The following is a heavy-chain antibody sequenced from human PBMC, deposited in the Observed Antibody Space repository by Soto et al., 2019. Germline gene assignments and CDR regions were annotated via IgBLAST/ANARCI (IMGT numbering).Heavy chain of an antibody. CDR3: ARGVSAGVDY. D-gene: IGHD1-26*01. J-gene: IGHJ4*02. CDR1: GYSFTSLD. Sequence: QVQLVQSGAEVREPGASVKVSWKASGYSFTSLDINWVRQTAGQGLEWMGWMQPSTGRTGYAQKFQGRVTMTRDTSINPAYMELTTLTSDDTAFYYCARGVSAGVDYWGQGTLVTVSS. V-gene: IGHV1-8*01. CDR2: MQPSTGRT.